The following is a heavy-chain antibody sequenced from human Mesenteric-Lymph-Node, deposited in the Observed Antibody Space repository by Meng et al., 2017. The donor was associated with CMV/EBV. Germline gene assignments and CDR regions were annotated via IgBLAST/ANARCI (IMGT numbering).Heavy chain of an antibody. J-gene: IGHJ4*02. CDR3: ARGHPTRYNWNHGENDY. Sequence: ASVKVSCKASGYTFTNYGINWVRQAPGEGLEWMGWISGYNGNTNYAQKLQGRVTMTTDTSTNTAYMELRSLRSEDTAVYYCARGHPTRYNWNHGENDYWGQGTLVTVSS. V-gene: IGHV1-18*01. CDR2: ISGYNGNT. CDR1: GYTFTNYG. D-gene: IGHD1-14*01.